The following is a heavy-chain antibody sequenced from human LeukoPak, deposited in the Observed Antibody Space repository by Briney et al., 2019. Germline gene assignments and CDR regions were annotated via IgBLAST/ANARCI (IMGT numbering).Heavy chain of an antibody. CDR2: IDGSGTIT. J-gene: IGHJ3*01. D-gene: IGHD1-20*01. Sequence: GGSLRLSRAVSGFTFHSYTVNWVRQAPGKGLEWLSFIDGSGTITYYADSVKGRFTISINNAKTSLYLQMNSLRAEDTAVYYCVRDYNWAFDVWGQGTMVAVSS. CDR1: GFTFHSYT. CDR3: VRDYNWAFDV. V-gene: IGHV3-48*01.